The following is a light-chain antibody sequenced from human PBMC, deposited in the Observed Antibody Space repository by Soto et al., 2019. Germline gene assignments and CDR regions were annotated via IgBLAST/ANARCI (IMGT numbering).Light chain of an antibody. J-gene: IGLJ1*01. V-gene: IGLV2-14*01. CDR2: EVS. CDR1: SSDVGGYNH. CDR3: NSHTSSNTRV. Sequence: QSALTQPASVSGSPGQPITISCTGTSSDVGGYNHVSWYQHHPGKAPKLMIYEVSNRPSGVSNRFSGPKSGNTASLTISGLQADDEADYYCNSHTSSNTRVFGTGTKVTVL.